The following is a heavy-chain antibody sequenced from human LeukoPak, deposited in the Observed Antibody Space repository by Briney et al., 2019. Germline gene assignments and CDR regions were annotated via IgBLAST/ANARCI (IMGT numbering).Heavy chain of an antibody. J-gene: IGHJ6*03. D-gene: IGHD3-10*01. Sequence: SETLSLTCTVSGASISNGAYHWGWIRQPPGKGLEWIGSINYSGGTHYNPSLKSRVTISVDTSKNQFSLKLNSVTAADTAVYYCAKSLSSRRGYYYYYMDVWGKGTTVTVSS. CDR2: INYSGGT. CDR3: AKSLSSRRGYYYYYMDV. V-gene: IGHV4-39*07. CDR1: GASISNGAYH.